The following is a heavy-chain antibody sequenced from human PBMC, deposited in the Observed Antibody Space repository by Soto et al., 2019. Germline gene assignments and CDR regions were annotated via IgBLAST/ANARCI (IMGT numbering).Heavy chain of an antibody. J-gene: IGHJ4*02. D-gene: IGHD6-19*01. CDR3: EHRPRGYSSGWPFDY. CDR1: GFSLSTSGVG. CDR2: IYWDDDK. Sequence: QITLKASGPTLVKPTQTLTLTCTCSGFSLSTSGVGVGWIRQPPGKALEWLALIYWDDDKRYSPSLKSSLTITKDTSKNRVVLTRTNMDPVDTATYYCEHRPRGYSSGWPFDYWGEGTLVTVSS. V-gene: IGHV2-5*02.